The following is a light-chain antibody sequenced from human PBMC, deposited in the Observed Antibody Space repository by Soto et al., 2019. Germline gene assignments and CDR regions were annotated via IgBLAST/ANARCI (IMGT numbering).Light chain of an antibody. CDR1: SSNIGSNY. Sequence: QAVLTQPPSASGTPGQRVTISCSGSSSNIGSNYVYWYQQLPGTAPKLLIYRNNQRHSGVPGRFSGSKSGTSASLAISGLRSEDEAYYYCAAWDDSLSGRVVFGGGTKLTVL. CDR2: RNN. CDR3: AAWDDSLSGRVV. V-gene: IGLV1-47*01. J-gene: IGLJ2*01.